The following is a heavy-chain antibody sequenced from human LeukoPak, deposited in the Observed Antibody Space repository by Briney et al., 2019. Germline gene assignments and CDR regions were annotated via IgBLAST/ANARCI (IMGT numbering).Heavy chain of an antibody. D-gene: IGHD3-9*01. CDR1: GYTFTGYY. V-gene: IGHV1-2*04. Sequence: GASVKVSCKASGYTFTGYYMHWVRQAPGQGLEWMGWINPNSGGTNYAQKFQGWVTMTRDTSISTAYMELSRLRSDDTAVYYRARDLPSPGVYYDILTGPGGPQGGMDVWGQGTTVTVSS. J-gene: IGHJ6*02. CDR2: INPNSGGT. CDR3: ARDLPSPGVYYDILTGPGGPQGGMDV.